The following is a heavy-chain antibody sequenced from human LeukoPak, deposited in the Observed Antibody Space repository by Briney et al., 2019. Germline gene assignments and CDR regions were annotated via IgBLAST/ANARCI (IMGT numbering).Heavy chain of an antibody. J-gene: IGHJ4*02. Sequence: GGSLRLSCAASAFTFSNFWMSWVRQAPGKGLEWVANINQDGSEKYYVDSVKGRFTISRDNAKNSLYLQMNSLRAEDTALYYCAREIQTMPYGDRNYFDYWGQGTRVTVSS. CDR3: AREIQTMPYGDRNYFDY. CDR2: INQDGSEK. D-gene: IGHD4-17*01. V-gene: IGHV3-7*03. CDR1: AFTFSNFW.